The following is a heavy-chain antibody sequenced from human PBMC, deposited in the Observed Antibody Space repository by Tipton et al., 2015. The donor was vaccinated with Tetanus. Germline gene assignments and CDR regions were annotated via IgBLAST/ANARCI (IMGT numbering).Heavy chain of an antibody. CDR2: VYSSGST. Sequence: TLSLTCTVSGDSIISYYWSWIRQPAGKGLEWIGRVYSSGSTHYNPSLKSRVTMSLDTSKKQFSLSLNSVTAADTAVYFCARGVWFDPWGQGTLVTVSS. CDR3: ARGVWFDP. J-gene: IGHJ5*02. CDR1: GDSIISYY. V-gene: IGHV4-4*07.